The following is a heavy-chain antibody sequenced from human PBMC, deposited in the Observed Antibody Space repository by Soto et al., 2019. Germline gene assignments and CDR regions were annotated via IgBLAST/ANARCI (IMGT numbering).Heavy chain of an antibody. V-gene: IGHV1-18*01. Sequence: QVQLVQSGAEVKKPGASVKVSCKASGYTFTSYGISWVRQAPGQGLEWMGWISAYNGNTNYAQKLQGRVTMTTDTSTSTAYIELRSLRSDDTAVYYCARVGEHDYGDYAGAFDIWGQGTMVTVSS. J-gene: IGHJ3*02. CDR1: GYTFTSYG. CDR3: ARVGEHDYGDYAGAFDI. CDR2: ISAYNGNT. D-gene: IGHD4-17*01.